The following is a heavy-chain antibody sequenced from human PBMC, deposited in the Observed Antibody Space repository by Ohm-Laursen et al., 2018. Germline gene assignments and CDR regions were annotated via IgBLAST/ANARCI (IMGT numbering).Heavy chain of an antibody. J-gene: IGHJ4*02. Sequence: SLRLSCAASGFTFSSYGMHWVRQPPGKGLEWVAIIWHDGSNKYYADSVRGRFTISRDNSKNTLYLQMNSLRADDTAVYYCAKAMYYYDSSGYFPCADYWGQGTLVTVSS. V-gene: IGHV3-33*06. CDR3: AKAMYYYDSSGYFPCADY. D-gene: IGHD3-22*01. CDR1: GFTFSSYG. CDR2: IWHDGSNK.